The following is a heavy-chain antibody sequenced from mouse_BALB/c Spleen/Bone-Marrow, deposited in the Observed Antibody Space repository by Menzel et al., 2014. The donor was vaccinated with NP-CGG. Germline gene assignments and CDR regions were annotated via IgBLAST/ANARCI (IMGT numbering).Heavy chain of an antibody. CDR2: NNPSNGGT. CDR1: GYTFTSYY. Sequence: VKLMESGAELVKPGASVKLSCKASGYTFTSYYMYWVKQRPGQGLEWIGENNPSNGGTNFNEKFKSKATLTVDKSSSTAYMQLSSLTSEDSAVYYCTRSYYGNYFDVWGAGTTVTVSS. CDR3: TRSYYGNYFDV. V-gene: IGHV1S81*02. J-gene: IGHJ1*01. D-gene: IGHD2-1*01.